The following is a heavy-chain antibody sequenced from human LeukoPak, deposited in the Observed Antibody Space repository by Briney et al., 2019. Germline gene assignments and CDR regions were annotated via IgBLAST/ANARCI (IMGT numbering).Heavy chain of an antibody. Sequence: PSETLSLTCTVSGGSISSYYWSWIRQPAGKGLEWIGRIYTSGSTNYDPSLKSRVTMSVDTSKNQFSLKLSSVTAADTAVYYCRGSYGSGRKRFDYWGQGTLVTVSS. D-gene: IGHD3-10*01. CDR2: IYTSGST. J-gene: IGHJ4*02. V-gene: IGHV4-4*07. CDR1: GGSISSYY. CDR3: RGSYGSGRKRFDY.